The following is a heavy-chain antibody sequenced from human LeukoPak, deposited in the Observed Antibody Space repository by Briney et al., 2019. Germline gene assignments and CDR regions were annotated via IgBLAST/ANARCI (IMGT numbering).Heavy chain of an antibody. Sequence: GGSLRLSCAASGFTFSTYGMHWVRQAPGKGLEWVAVISNDGSNKYYADSVKGRFSISRDNSKNTLYLQMNSLRAEDTAVYYCAKEATTYSSRGGWFDPWGQGTLVTVSS. D-gene: IGHD6-13*01. V-gene: IGHV3-30*18. CDR3: AKEATTYSSRGGWFDP. J-gene: IGHJ5*02. CDR1: GFTFSTYG. CDR2: ISNDGSNK.